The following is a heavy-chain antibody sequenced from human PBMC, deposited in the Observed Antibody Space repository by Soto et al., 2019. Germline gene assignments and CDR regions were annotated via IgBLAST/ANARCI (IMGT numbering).Heavy chain of an antibody. Sequence: SETLSLTCTVSGGSVSSGSYYWSWIRQPPGKGLEWIGYIYYSGSTYYNPSLKSRVTISVDRSKNQFSLKLSSVTAADTAVYYCARADWFGVLPSGYWGQGTLVTVSS. CDR3: ARADWFGVLPSGY. D-gene: IGHD3-10*01. J-gene: IGHJ4*02. CDR2: IYYSGST. CDR1: GGSVSSGSYY. V-gene: IGHV4-61*01.